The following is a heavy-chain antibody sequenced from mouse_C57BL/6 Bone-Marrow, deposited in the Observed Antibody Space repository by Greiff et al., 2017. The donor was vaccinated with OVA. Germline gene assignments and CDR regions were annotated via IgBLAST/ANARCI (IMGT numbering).Heavy chain of an antibody. CDR1: GYTFTSYW. V-gene: IGHV1-53*01. D-gene: IGHD2-4*01. CDR3: AREELYYDYPWFAY. J-gene: IGHJ3*01. Sequence: QVQLQQPGTELVKPGASVKLSCKASGYTFTSYWMHWVKQRPGQGLEWIGNINPSNGGTNYNEKFKSKATLTVDKSSSTAYMQLSSLTSADSAVYYCAREELYYDYPWFAYWGQGTLVTVSA. CDR2: INPSNGGT.